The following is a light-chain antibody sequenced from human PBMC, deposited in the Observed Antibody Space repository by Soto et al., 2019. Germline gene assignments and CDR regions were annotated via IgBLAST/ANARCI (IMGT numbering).Light chain of an antibody. CDR2: GAS. J-gene: IGKJ1*01. V-gene: IGKV3-11*01. CDR1: RSVGSS. Sequence: EIVFTQSPATLSLSPGDRATLSCRASRSVGSSLAWYQQKPGQAPRLLIYGASNRATGIPDRFSGSESGTDFTLTISSLEPEDSALFYCQLRSYWPWTFAQGAMVDI. CDR3: QLRSYWPWT.